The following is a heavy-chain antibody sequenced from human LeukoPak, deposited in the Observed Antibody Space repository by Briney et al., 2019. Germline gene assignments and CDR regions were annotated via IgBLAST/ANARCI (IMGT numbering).Heavy chain of an antibody. CDR3: AHLTYYDFWSAQGGWFDP. V-gene: IGHV2-5*02. Sequence: SGPTLVNPTQTLTLTCTFSGFSLSTSGVGVGWIRQPPGKALEWLALIYWDDDKRYSPSLKSRLTITKDTSKNQVVPTMTNMDPVDTATYYCAHLTYYDFWSAQGGWFDPWGQGTLVTVSS. CDR2: IYWDDDK. D-gene: IGHD3-3*01. CDR1: GFSLSTSGVG. J-gene: IGHJ5*02.